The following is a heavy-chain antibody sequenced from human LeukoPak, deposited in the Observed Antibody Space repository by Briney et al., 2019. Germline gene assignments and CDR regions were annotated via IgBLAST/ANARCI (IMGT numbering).Heavy chain of an antibody. CDR3: ARDSHYYNSSGYGGYWFDP. J-gene: IGHJ5*02. V-gene: IGHV4-61*02. CDR2: IYTSGST. D-gene: IGHD3-22*01. CDR1: GGSVSSGSYY. Sequence: PSQTLSLTCTVSGGSVSSGSYYWSWIRQPAGKRLEWIGRIYTSGSTNYNPSLKSRVTISVDTSKNQFSLKLSSVTAADTAVYYCARDSHYYNSSGYGGYWFDPWGQGTLVTVSS.